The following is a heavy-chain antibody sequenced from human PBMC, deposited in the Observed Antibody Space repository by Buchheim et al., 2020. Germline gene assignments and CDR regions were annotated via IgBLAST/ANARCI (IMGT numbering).Heavy chain of an antibody. CDR3: TRGGVRYGMDV. D-gene: IGHD2-8*01. CDR1: GFSITSSS. Sequence: EVQLVESGGGLVQPGGSLRLSCAASGFSITSSSMFWVRHAPGKGLMWVSQIHTDGSSITYADSVKGRFTMSSASAKNTLYLQMNSLRDEDTSVYYCTRGGVRYGMDVWGQGTT. V-gene: IGHV3-74*03. J-gene: IGHJ6*02. CDR2: IHTDGSSI.